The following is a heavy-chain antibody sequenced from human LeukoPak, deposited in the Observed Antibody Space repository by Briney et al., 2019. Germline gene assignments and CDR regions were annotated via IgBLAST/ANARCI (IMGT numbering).Heavy chain of an antibody. CDR2: INHSGST. V-gene: IGHV4-34*01. Sequence: SETLSLTCAAYGGSFSGYYWSWIRQPPGKGLEWIGEINHSGSTNYNPSLKSRVTISVDTSKNQFSLKLSSVTAADTAVYYCARNRRSSPRSGYDYYYYYGMDVWGQGTTVTVSS. J-gene: IGHJ6*02. CDR1: GGSFSGYY. CDR3: ARNRRSSPRSGYDYYYYYGMDV. D-gene: IGHD5-12*01.